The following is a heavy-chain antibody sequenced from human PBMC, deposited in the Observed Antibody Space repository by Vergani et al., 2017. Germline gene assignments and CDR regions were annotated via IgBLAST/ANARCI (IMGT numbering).Heavy chain of an antibody. CDR1: GYSISSGYY. CDR3: TRHWAVVVANNWCDP. V-gene: IGHV4-38-2*02. D-gene: IGHD2-15*01. Sequence: QVQLQESGPGLLKPSETLSLTCTVSGYSISSGYYWGWIRQPPGKGLEWIGGISHSGYTFYSPSLKSRVSMSVDTSKNQFSLRVNSVTAADTAVYYCTRHWAVVVANNWCDPWGQGTLVSVSS. CDR2: ISHSGYT. J-gene: IGHJ5*02.